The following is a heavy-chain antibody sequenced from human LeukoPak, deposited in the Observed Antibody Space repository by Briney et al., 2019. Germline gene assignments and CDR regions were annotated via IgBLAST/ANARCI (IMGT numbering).Heavy chain of an antibody. CDR1: GYSISSGYY. V-gene: IGHV4-38-2*02. D-gene: IGHD7-27*01. CDR2: IYYSGST. CDR3: ARHLGSYFDY. Sequence: SETLSLTCTVSGYSISSGYYWGWIRQPPGKGLEWIGSIYYSGSTYYNPSLKSRVTISVDTSKNQFSLKLSSVTAADTAVYYCARHLGSYFDYWSQGTLVTVSS. J-gene: IGHJ4*02.